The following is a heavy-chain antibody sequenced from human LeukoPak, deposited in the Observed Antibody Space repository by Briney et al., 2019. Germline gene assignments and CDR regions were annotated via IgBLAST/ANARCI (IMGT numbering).Heavy chain of an antibody. D-gene: IGHD4-17*01. CDR1: GGSISSHY. Sequence: ASETLSLTCTVSGGSISSHYWTWIRQSPGKGLEWIGYISYSGSTNYNPSLKSRVTLSADTSKNQFSLKPSSVTAADTAVYYCARDPTTVTKGFDIWGQGAMVTVSS. CDR2: ISYSGST. CDR3: ARDPTTVTKGFDI. J-gene: IGHJ3*02. V-gene: IGHV4-59*11.